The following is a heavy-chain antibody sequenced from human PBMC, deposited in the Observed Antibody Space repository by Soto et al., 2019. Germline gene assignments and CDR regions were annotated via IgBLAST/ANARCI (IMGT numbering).Heavy chain of an antibody. J-gene: IGHJ5*02. D-gene: IGHD4-17*01. CDR2: INHSGST. Sequence: SETLALTCAVYGGSFSGYYWSWIRQPPGKGLEWIGEINHSGSTNYNPSLKSRVTISVDTSKNQFSLKLSSVTAADTAVYYCARAPKPDYGNWFDPWGQGTLVTVS. V-gene: IGHV4-34*01. CDR1: GGSFSGYY. CDR3: ARAPKPDYGNWFDP.